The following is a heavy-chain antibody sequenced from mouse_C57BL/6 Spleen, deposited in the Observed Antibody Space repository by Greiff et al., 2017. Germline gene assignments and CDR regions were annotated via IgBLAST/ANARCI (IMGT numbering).Heavy chain of an antibody. CDR3: AHYYYGSYWYFDV. J-gene: IGHJ1*03. CDR2: FYPGDGDT. D-gene: IGHD1-1*01. V-gene: IGHV1-82*01. CDR1: GYAFSSSW. Sequence: QVQLQQSGPELVKPGASVKISCKASGYAFSSSWMNWVKQRPGKGLEWIGRFYPGDGDTNYNGKFKGKATLTADKSSSTAYMQLSSLTSEDSAVYFCAHYYYGSYWYFDVWGTGTTVTVSS.